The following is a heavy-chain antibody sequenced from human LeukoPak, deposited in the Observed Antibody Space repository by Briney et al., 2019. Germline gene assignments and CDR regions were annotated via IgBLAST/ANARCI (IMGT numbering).Heavy chain of an antibody. V-gene: IGHV3-48*01. CDR2: ISSSSSTI. J-gene: IGHJ4*02. D-gene: IGHD3-22*01. CDR3: AKTDITMIVVVITPRWYFDY. Sequence: GGSLRLSCAASGFTFSSYSMNWVRQAPGKGLEWVSYISSSSSTIYYADSVKGRFTISRDNAKNSLYLQMNSLKAEDTAVYYCAKTDITMIVVVITPRWYFDYWGQGTLVTVSS. CDR1: GFTFSSYS.